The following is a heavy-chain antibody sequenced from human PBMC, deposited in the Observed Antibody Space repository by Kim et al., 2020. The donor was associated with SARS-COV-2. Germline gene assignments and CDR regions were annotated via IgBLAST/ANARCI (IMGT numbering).Heavy chain of an antibody. CDR1: GFTFSTFS. V-gene: IGHV3-21*01. Sequence: GGSLRLSCAASGFTFSTFSMNWVRQAPGKGLEWVASISSRSSYIYYGDSVKGRFTISRDNAKNSLFLAINSLRVEDTALYYCARARDSGGYLIAFDIWG. J-gene: IGHJ3*02. CDR3: ARARDSGGYLIAFDI. CDR2: ISSRSSYI. D-gene: IGHD3-22*01.